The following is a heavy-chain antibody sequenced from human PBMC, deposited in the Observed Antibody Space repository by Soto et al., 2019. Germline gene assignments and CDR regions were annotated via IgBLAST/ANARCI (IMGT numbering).Heavy chain of an antibody. J-gene: IGHJ4*02. V-gene: IGHV3-30*18. CDR3: AKDRVESGLGEIDY. CDR2: ISYDGSKK. Sequence: GGSLRLSCAASGFSFSNNGMHWVRQAPGKGLVWVAIISYDGSKKYYADSVKGRFTISRDNSKNTLYLQMNSLRVEDTAIYYCAKDRVESGLGEIDYWGQGTLVTVSS. CDR1: GFSFSNNG. D-gene: IGHD3-16*01.